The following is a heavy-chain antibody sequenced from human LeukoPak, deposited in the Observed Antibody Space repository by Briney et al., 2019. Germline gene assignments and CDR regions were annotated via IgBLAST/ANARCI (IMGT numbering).Heavy chain of an antibody. D-gene: IGHD2-2*01. CDR3: ARDRSGYCSSTSCPGFDY. V-gene: IGHV1-69*13. CDR2: IIPIFGTA. CDR1: GYTFTSYG. J-gene: IGHJ4*02. Sequence: SVKVSCKASGYTFTSYGISWVRQAPGQGLEWMGGIIPIFGTANYAQKFQGRVTITADESTSTAYMELSSLRSEDTAVYYCARDRSGYCSSTSCPGFDYWGQGTLVTVSS.